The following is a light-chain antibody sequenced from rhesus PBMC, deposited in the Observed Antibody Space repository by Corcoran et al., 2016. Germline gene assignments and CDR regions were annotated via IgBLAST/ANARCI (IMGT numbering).Light chain of an antibody. CDR2: YAT. J-gene: IGKJ1*01. CDR3: QQYNSLPRT. CDR1: QGISSY. V-gene: IGKV1-32*01. Sequence: DIQMTQSPSSLSASVGDRVTITCRASQGISSYLNWYQQKPGKAPKLLIYYATRLEYGVPSRFSGNGSGTEFTLTFSNLQPEDFATYYCQQYNSLPRTFGQGTKVEIK.